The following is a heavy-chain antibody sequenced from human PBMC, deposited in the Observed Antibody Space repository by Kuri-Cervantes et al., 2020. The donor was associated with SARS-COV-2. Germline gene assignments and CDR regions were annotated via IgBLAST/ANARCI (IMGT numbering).Heavy chain of an antibody. Sequence: LRLSCTFSGGSISSGSYYWSWIRQPAGKGLEWIGRIYTSGSTNYNPSLKSRVTISVDTSKNQFSLKLSSVTAADTAVYYCASSGHKVAFDIWGQGTMVTVSS. V-gene: IGHV4-61*02. CDR1: GGSISSGSYY. J-gene: IGHJ3*02. D-gene: IGHD2-15*01. CDR3: ASSGHKVAFDI. CDR2: IYTSGST.